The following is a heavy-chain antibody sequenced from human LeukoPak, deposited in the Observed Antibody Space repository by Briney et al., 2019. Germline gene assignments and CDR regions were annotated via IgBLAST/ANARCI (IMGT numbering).Heavy chain of an antibody. V-gene: IGHV3-48*03. Sequence: GGSLRLSCAASGFTFSSYEMNWVRQAPGKGLEWVSYISSSGSTIYYADSVKGRFTISRDNAKNSLYLQMNSLRAEDTAVYYCARDLGGYSYGSHFDHWGQGTLVTVSS. CDR3: ARDLGGYSYGSHFDH. CDR1: GFTFSSYE. CDR2: ISSSGSTI. J-gene: IGHJ4*02. D-gene: IGHD5-18*01.